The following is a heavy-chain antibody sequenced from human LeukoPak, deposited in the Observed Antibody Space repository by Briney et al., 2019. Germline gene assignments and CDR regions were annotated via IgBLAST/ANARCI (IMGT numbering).Heavy chain of an antibody. D-gene: IGHD3-22*01. Sequence: PGGSLRLSCAASGFTFDDYAMHWVRQAPGKGLEWVSGISWNSGSIGYADSVKGRFTISRDNAKNSLYLQMNSLRAEDTAVYYCAKDYRTYYYDSSGYYPLDYWGQGTLVTVSS. CDR2: ISWNSGSI. CDR1: GFTFDDYA. V-gene: IGHV3-9*01. J-gene: IGHJ4*02. CDR3: AKDYRTYYYDSSGYYPLDY.